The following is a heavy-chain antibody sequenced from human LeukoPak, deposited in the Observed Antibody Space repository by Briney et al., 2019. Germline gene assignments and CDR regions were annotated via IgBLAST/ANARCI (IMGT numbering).Heavy chain of an antibody. CDR2: IVVGSGNT. Sequence: SVKVSCKASGFTFTSSAVQWVRQARGQRLEGIGWIVVGSGNTNYAQKFQERVTITRDMSTSTAYMELSSLRSEDTAVYYCAAVPYGSGSRYYFDYWGQGTLVTVSS. CDR3: AAVPYGSGSRYYFDY. CDR1: GFTFTSSA. D-gene: IGHD3-10*01. V-gene: IGHV1-58*01. J-gene: IGHJ4*02.